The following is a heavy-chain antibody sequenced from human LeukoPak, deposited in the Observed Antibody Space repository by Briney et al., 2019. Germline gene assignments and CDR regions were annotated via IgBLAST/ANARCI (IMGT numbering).Heavy chain of an antibody. D-gene: IGHD2-2*01. Sequence: ASVKVSCKASGGTFSSYAISWVRQAPGQGLEWMGWISAYKGNTNYAQKLQGRVTMTTDTSTSTAYMELRSLRSDDTAVYYCARGDVVVPAAFDYWGQGTLVTVSS. J-gene: IGHJ4*02. CDR3: ARGDVVVPAAFDY. CDR1: GGTFSSYA. V-gene: IGHV1-18*01. CDR2: ISAYKGNT.